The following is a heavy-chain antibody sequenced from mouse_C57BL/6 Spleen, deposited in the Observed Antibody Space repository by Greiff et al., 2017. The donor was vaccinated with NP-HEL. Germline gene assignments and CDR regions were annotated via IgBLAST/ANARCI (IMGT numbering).Heavy chain of an antibody. D-gene: IGHD2-1*01. V-gene: IGHV2-2*01. CDR3: AREGYGNSGWFAY. Sequence: VQLQQSGPGLVQPSQSLSITCTVSGFSLTSYGVHWVRQSPGKGLEWLGVSWSGGSTDYNAAFISRLSISKDNSKSQVFFKMNSLQADDTAIYYCAREGYGNSGWFAYWGQGTLVTVSA. J-gene: IGHJ3*01. CDR1: GFSLTSYG. CDR2: SWSGGST.